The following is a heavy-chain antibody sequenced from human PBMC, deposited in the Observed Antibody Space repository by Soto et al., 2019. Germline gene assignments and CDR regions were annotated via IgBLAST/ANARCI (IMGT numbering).Heavy chain of an antibody. D-gene: IGHD3-22*01. J-gene: IGHJ3*02. V-gene: IGHV3-23*01. CDR2: ISRRGDTT. CDR1: GFTFTTYA. Sequence: GSLRLSCAASGFTFTTYAMSWVRQAPGKGLEWVSVISRRGDTTYYADSVKGRFTISRDNSKNTLYLQMSSLRAEDRAVYYCARIQAGYASTGYFSAFDIWGQGTMVTVSS. CDR3: ARIQAGYASTGYFSAFDI.